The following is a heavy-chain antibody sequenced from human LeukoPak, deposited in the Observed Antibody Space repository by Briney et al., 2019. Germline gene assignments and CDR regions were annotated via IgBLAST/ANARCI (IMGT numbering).Heavy chain of an antibody. V-gene: IGHV3-7*01. CDR3: AREHYYGSGSYYQPDY. CDR2: IKQDGSEK. Sequence: GGSLRLSCAASGFTFSSYAMSWVRQAPGKGLEWVANIKQDGSEKYYVDSVKGRFTISRDNAKNSLYLQMNSLRAEDTAVYYCAREHYYGSGSYYQPDYWGQGTLVTVSS. CDR1: GFTFSSYA. D-gene: IGHD3-10*01. J-gene: IGHJ4*02.